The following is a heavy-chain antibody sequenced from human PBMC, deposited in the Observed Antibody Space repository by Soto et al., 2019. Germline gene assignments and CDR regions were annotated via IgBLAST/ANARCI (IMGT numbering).Heavy chain of an antibody. CDR2: ISSSGSTI. J-gene: IGHJ3*02. V-gene: IGHV3-11*01. D-gene: IGHD6-19*01. CDR1: GFTFSDYY. CDR3: ARDDSSGRDDAFDI. Sequence: GGSLRLSCAASGFTFSDYYMSWIRQAPGKGLEWVSYISSSGSTIYYADSVKGRFTISRDNAKNSLYLQMNSLRAEDTAVYYCARDDSSGRDDAFDIWGQGTMVTVSS.